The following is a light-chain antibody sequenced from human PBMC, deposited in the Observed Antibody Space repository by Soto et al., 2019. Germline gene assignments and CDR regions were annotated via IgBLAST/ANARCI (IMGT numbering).Light chain of an antibody. V-gene: IGLV2-11*01. Sequence: QSALTQPRSVSGSPGQSVTISCTGTSSDVGDYNYVSWYQQHPGKAPKLMIYDVSKRPSGVPDRFSGSKSGNTASLTISGLQAEDEADYYCCSYAGRFYVFGTGTKDTVL. CDR2: DVS. CDR3: CSYAGRFYV. J-gene: IGLJ1*01. CDR1: SSDVGDYNY.